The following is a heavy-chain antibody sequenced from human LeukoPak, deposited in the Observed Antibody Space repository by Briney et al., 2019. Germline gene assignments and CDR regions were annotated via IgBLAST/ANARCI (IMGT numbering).Heavy chain of an antibody. J-gene: IGHJ4*02. Sequence: SETLSLTCTVSGGSISSYYWSWIRQPPGKGLECIGYIYYSGSTNYNPSLKSRVTISVDTSKNQFSLKLSSVTAADTAVYYCARKGSTWYGYFDYWGQGTLVTVSS. CDR3: ARKGSTWYGYFDY. CDR2: IYYSGST. CDR1: GGSISSYY. D-gene: IGHD2/OR15-2a*01. V-gene: IGHV4-59*01.